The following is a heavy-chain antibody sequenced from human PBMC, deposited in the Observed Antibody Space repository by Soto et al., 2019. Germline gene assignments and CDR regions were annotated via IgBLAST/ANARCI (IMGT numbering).Heavy chain of an antibody. CDR1: GGSISSNY. Sequence: SDTLSLTCTVSGGSISSNYWIWIRQPPGKGLEWIGYIYYNGYTNYNPSLKSRVTISVDTSENQSSLKLSSVTAADTAVYYCARGSGWYHYWGQGTLVTVSS. V-gene: IGHV4-59*01. J-gene: IGHJ4*02. CDR2: IYYNGYT. CDR3: ARGSGWYHY. D-gene: IGHD6-19*01.